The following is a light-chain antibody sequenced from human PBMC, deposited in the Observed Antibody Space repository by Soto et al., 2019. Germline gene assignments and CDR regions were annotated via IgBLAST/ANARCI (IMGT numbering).Light chain of an antibody. CDR2: GAS. CDR3: QQYGSSPFT. CDR1: QSVSSNY. J-gene: IGKJ3*01. V-gene: IGKV3-20*01. Sequence: EVVLTQSPGTLSLSPGERATLSCRASQSVSSNYLAWYQRKPGQAPRLLIYGASSRATGIPDRFSGSGSGTDFTLTINRLEPEGFAVFYCQQYGSSPFTFGPGTKVDIK.